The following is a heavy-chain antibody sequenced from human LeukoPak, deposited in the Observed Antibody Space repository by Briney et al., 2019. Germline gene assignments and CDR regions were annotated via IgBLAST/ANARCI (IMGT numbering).Heavy chain of an antibody. CDR2: IIPIFGTA. CDR3: ARGIVVVTAPPNDYYFDY. D-gene: IGHD2-21*02. Sequence: SVKVSCKASGGTFSSYAISWVRQAPGQGLEWMGGIIPIFGTANYAQKFQGRVTITADESTSTAYMELSSLRSEDTAVYYCARGIVVVTAPPNDYYFDYWGQGTLVTVSS. J-gene: IGHJ4*02. V-gene: IGHV1-69*13. CDR1: GGTFSSYA.